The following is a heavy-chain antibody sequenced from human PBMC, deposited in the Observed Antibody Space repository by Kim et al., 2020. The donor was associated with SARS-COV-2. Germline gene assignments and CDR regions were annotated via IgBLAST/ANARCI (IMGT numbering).Heavy chain of an antibody. D-gene: IGHD1-1*01. CDR2: ICGGGTT. V-gene: IGHV3-23*01. Sequence: GGSLRLSCVASGFTFTTSVMTWVRQAPGKGLEWVATICGGGTTFYADSVKGRFTVSRDNSKNTLFLQLNSLTAEDTAVYYCAKVESTTGRKYFDYWGQGTLVTVSS. CDR1: GFTFTTSV. J-gene: IGHJ4*01. CDR3: AKVESTTGRKYFDY.